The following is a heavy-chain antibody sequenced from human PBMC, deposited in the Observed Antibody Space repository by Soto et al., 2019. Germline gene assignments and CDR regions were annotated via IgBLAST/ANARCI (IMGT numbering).Heavy chain of an antibody. Sequence: GGSLRLSCGASGFTFSDYPMHWVRQAPGKGLEWVAVLSFDGGNRYFADSVRGRFSVSRDNSKNTLFLQMNSLRAEDTAVYYCAKGHLGHPVNIAGAPYYFDSWGQGTLVTVSS. D-gene: IGHD6-19*01. CDR1: GFTFSDYP. V-gene: IGHV3-30*18. J-gene: IGHJ4*02. CDR3: AKGHLGHPVNIAGAPYYFDS. CDR2: LSFDGGNR.